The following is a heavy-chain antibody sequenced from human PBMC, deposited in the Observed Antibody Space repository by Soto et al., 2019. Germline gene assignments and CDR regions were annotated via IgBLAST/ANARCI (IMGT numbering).Heavy chain of an antibody. Sequence: SVKVSCKASGGTFSSYAISWVRQAPGQGLEWMGGIIPIFGTANYAQKFQGRVTITADESTSTAYMELSSLRSEDTAVYYCAREGFYGDYRFDYWGQGTLVTVSS. V-gene: IGHV1-69*13. CDR3: AREGFYGDYRFDY. CDR1: GGTFSSYA. D-gene: IGHD4-17*01. CDR2: IIPIFGTA. J-gene: IGHJ4*02.